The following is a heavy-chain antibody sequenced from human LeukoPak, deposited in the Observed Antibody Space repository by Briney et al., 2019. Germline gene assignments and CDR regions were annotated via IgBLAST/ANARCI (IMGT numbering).Heavy chain of an antibody. J-gene: IGHJ4*02. CDR3: ARDHVATVFDY. Sequence: GGSLRLSCVASGFTVSSNYMTWVRQAPGKGLEWVSVIYSGGNTFYADSVKGRFTISRDNSKNTLHLQMNSLRGEDTAIYYCARDHVATVFDYWGQGTLVTVSS. V-gene: IGHV3-66*02. CDR2: IYSGGNT. CDR1: GFTVSSNY.